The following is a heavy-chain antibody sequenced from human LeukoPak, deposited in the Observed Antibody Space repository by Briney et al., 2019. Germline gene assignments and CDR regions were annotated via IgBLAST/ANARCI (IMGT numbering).Heavy chain of an antibody. CDR1: GFNFSSYS. CDR2: MSSSGSNTI. D-gene: IGHD3-10*01. V-gene: IGHV3-48*01. Sequence: GGSLRLSCAASGFNFSSYSMNWVRQAPGKGLEWVSYMSSSGSNTIDYADSVKGRFTFSRDTAKNSLYLQMNGLRAEDTAVYYCARGAVIYYYGSGVGFDLWGQGTMVSVSS. J-gene: IGHJ3*01. CDR3: ARGAVIYYYGSGVGFDL.